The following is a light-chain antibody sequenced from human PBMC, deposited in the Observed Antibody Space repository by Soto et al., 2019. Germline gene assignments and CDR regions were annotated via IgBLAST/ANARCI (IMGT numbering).Light chain of an antibody. V-gene: IGKV3-11*01. J-gene: IGKJ1*01. CDR1: QSVSSN. CDR2: DAS. CDR3: QQRSNWPPTWT. Sequence: ELVMTQSPATLSVSPGERATLSCRASQSVSSNLAWYQQKPGQAPRLLIYDASNRATGIPARFSGSGSGTDFTLTISSLEPEDFAVYYCQQRSNWPPTWTFGQGTKVDIK.